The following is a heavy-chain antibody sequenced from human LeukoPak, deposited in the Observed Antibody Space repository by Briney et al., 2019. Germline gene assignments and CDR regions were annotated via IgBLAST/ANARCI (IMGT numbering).Heavy chain of an antibody. CDR3: ARDKNGSSGWYSFFDY. D-gene: IGHD6-19*01. CDR1: GYTFTSYD. CDR2: MNPNSGNT. Sequence: GASVKVSCKASGYTFTSYDINWVRQATGQGLEWMGWMNPNSGNTGYAQKVQGRVTMTRNTSISTAYMELSRLRSDDTAVYYCARDKNGSSGWYSFFDYWGQGTLITVSS. V-gene: IGHV1-8*01. J-gene: IGHJ4*02.